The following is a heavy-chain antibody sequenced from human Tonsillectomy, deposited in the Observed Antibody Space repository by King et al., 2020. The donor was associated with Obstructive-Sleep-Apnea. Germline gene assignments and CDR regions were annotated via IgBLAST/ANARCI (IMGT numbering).Heavy chain of an antibody. Sequence: VQLVESGGGVVQPGRSLNLSCAASGFTFRSYGMHWVRQAPGKGLEWVAVIWYDGSKKYYADSVKGRLTISRDNSKDTLFLQMNSLTAEDTGIYYCARVNQEGNWFDPWGQGTLVTVSS. CDR2: IWYDGSKK. J-gene: IGHJ5*02. CDR3: ARVNQEGNWFDP. V-gene: IGHV3-33*01. D-gene: IGHD1-14*01. CDR1: GFTFRSYG.